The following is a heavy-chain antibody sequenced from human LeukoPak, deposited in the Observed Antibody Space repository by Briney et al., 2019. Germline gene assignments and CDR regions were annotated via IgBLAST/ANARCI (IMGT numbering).Heavy chain of an antibody. V-gene: IGHV3-53*01. CDR3: ARGGSGWSYYYYYAMDV. CDR1: GFTVSSNY. CDR2: IYSGGTT. J-gene: IGHJ6*02. Sequence: GGSLRLSCAASGFTVSSNYMSWVRQAPGKGLEWVSVIYSGGTTYYADSVKGRFTISRDNSKDTLYLQMNSLRAEDTAVYYCARGGSGWSYYYYYAMDVWGQGTTVTVSS. D-gene: IGHD6-19*01.